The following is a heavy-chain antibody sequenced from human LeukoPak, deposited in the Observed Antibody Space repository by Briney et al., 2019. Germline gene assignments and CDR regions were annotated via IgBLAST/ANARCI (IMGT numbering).Heavy chain of an antibody. D-gene: IGHD2-2*01. J-gene: IGHJ5*02. V-gene: IGHV3-30-3*01. CDR3: ARDVDQVVPAAIEPNWFDP. CDR1: GFTFSSYA. CDR2: ISYDGSNK. Sequence: PGGSLRLSCAASGFTFSSYAMHWVRQAPGKGLEWVAVISYDGSNKYYADSVKGRFTISRDNAKNSLYLQMNSLRAEDTAVYYCARDVDQVVPAAIEPNWFDPWGQGTLVTVSS.